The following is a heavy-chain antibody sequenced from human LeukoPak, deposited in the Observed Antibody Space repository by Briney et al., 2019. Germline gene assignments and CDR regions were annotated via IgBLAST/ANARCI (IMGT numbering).Heavy chain of an antibody. J-gene: IGHJ4*02. CDR3: ATLAGRPIDY. Sequence: PAASVKVSCKASGYTFTSYYMHWVRQAPGQGLEWMGIINPSGGSTSYAQKFQGRVTMTRDTSTSTVYMELSSPRSEDTAVYYCATLAGRPIDYWGQGTLVTVSS. CDR1: GYTFTSYY. D-gene: IGHD6-6*01. V-gene: IGHV1-46*03. CDR2: INPSGGST.